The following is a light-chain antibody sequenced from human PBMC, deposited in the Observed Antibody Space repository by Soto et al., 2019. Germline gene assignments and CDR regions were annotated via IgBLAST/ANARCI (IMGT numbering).Light chain of an antibody. CDR1: SSNIGAGYD. CDR2: GDN. J-gene: IGLJ2*01. CDR3: QSYDSSLSGRRV. V-gene: IGLV1-40*01. Sequence: QSVLTQPPSVSGAPGQRVTISCTGSSSNIGAGYDVHWYQQLPGTAPKLLIYGDNNRPSGVPDRFSGSKSGTSASLAITGLQAEDVADYYCQSYDSSLSGRRVFDGGTKLTVL.